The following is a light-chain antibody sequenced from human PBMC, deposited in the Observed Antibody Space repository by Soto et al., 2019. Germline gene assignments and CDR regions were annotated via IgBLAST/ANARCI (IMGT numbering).Light chain of an antibody. CDR1: SSNIGNNY. CDR2: RNN. V-gene: IGLV1-47*01. Sequence: QPVLTQPPSASGTPGQRVTISCSGNSSNIGNNYVYWYQQFSGTAPKLLIYRNNQRPSGVPDRFSGSKSGTSASLAISGLRSQDEADYYCAAWDDSLSAVVFGGGTKVTVL. CDR3: AAWDDSLSAVV. J-gene: IGLJ2*01.